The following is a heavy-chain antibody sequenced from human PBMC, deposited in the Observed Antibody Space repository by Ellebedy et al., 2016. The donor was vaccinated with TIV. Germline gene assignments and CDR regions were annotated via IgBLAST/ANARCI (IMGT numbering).Heavy chain of an antibody. CDR3: ARGIDWEGARMDY. Sequence: ASVNVSCKASGYTFSGYYMHWVRQASGQGLEWTGWINPNGGGTSYAQKFQGRVTLTRATSISTAYMELSSLRSDDTAVYFCARGIDWEGARMDYWGQGTLVTVSS. CDR2: INPNGGGT. J-gene: IGHJ4*02. CDR1: GYTFSGYY. D-gene: IGHD1-26*01. V-gene: IGHV1-2*02.